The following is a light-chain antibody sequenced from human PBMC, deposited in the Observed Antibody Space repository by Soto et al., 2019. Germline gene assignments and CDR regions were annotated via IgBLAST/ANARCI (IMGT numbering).Light chain of an antibody. Sequence: IVLTQSQATLSLSPGERATLSCRASQSVSSYLAWYQQKPGQAPRLLIYDSSNRATGIRARFSGSGSGTDFTLTSSSLGPEDFAGYYCPHRSNRLPCGRGPNVEIK. CDR3: PHRSNRLP. V-gene: IGKV3-11*01. CDR1: QSVSSY. J-gene: IGKJ1*01. CDR2: DSS.